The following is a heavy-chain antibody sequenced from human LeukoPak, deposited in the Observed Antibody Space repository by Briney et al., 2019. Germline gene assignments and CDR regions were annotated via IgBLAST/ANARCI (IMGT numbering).Heavy chain of an antibody. CDR2: ISSSGGST. Sequence: GGSLRLSCVASGFIFSSYAMSWVRQAPGKGLEWVSTISSSGGSTNYADSVKGRFTISRENSKNRLHLEMNSLRAEDTAIYYCAKDAPFDPWGQGTLVTVSS. J-gene: IGHJ5*02. CDR1: GFIFSSYA. V-gene: IGHV3-23*01. CDR3: AKDAPFDP.